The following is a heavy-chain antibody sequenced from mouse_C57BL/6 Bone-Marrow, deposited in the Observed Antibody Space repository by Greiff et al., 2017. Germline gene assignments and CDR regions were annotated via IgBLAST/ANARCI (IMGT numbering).Heavy chain of an antibody. CDR3: ARYRMVGFAY. V-gene: IGHV7-3*01. J-gene: IGHJ3*01. CDR1: GFTFTDYY. CDR2: IRNKANGYTT. D-gene: IGHD1-1*02. Sequence: EVKLLESGGGLVQPGGSLSLSCAASGFTFTDYYMSWVRQPPGKALEWLGFIRNKANGYTTEYSASVKGRFTISRDKSQSILYLQMNALRAEDSATYYCARYRMVGFAYWGQGTLVTVSA.